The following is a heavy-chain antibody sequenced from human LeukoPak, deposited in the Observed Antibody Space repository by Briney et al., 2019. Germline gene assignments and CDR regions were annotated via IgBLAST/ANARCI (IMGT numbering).Heavy chain of an antibody. CDR3: ARWSVTFSFDY. CDR2: VNPSSGDT. D-gene: IGHD3-16*01. Sequence: ASVKVSCKTSVYTFTTYNMHWVRLAPGQGLEWMGVVNPSSGDTSYEQKFQGRVTMTRDTSTNTVYMELSSLRSEDTAVYYCARWSVTFSFDYWVQGTLVTVSS. J-gene: IGHJ4*02. CDR1: VYTFTTYN. V-gene: IGHV1-46*01.